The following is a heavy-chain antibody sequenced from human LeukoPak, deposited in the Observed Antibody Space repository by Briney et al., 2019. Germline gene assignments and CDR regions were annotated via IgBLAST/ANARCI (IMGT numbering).Heavy chain of an antibody. J-gene: IGHJ4*02. CDR2: INSDGSST. CDR3: ARWSTVTTTIDY. CDR1: GFTFSDYW. V-gene: IGHV3-74*01. Sequence: PGGSLRLSCAASGFTFSDYWMSWVRQAPGKGLVWVSRINSDGSSTSYADSVKGRFTISRDNAKNTLYLQMNSLRAEDTAVYYCARWSTVTTTIDYWGQGTLVTVSS. D-gene: IGHD4-17*01.